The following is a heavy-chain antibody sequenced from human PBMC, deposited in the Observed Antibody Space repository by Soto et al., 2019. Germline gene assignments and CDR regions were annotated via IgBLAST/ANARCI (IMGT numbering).Heavy chain of an antibody. Sequence: GGSLRLSCAASGFTFSSYWMHWVRQAPGKGLVWVSRINSDGSSTSYADSVKGRFTISRDNAKNTLYLQMNSLRAEDTAVYYCARDNIYGVVITYYYYMDVWGKGTTVTVSS. CDR3: ARDNIYGVVITYYYYMDV. V-gene: IGHV3-74*01. CDR1: GFTFSSYW. CDR2: INSDGSST. J-gene: IGHJ6*03. D-gene: IGHD3-3*01.